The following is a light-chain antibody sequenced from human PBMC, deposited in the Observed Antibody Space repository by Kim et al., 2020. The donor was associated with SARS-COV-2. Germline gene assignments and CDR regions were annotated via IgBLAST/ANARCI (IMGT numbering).Light chain of an antibody. J-gene: IGLJ3*02. V-gene: IGLV1-47*01. CDR1: GTAVGTVF. CDR3: ATCDDSLSGWV. Sequence: GQRVTISCSGRGTAVGTVFVYWYQHLPGLVPKLLICRDDQRPSGVPDRFSASKAGTSASLVISGLRSEDEAYYYCATCDDSLSGWVFGGGTQLTVL. CDR2: RDD.